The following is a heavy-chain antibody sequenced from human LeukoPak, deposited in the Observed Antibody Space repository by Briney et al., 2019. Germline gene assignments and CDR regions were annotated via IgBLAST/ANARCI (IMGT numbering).Heavy chain of an antibody. D-gene: IGHD1-26*01. CDR2: ISSSGSTI. CDR1: GFTFSSYE. V-gene: IGHV3-48*03. CDR3: AKVGIVGATASDWYFDL. J-gene: IGHJ2*01. Sequence: GGSLRLSCAASGFTFSSYEMNWVRQAPGKGLEWVSYISSSGSTIYYADSVKGRFTIFRDNSKNTLYLQMNSLRAEATAVYYCAKVGIVGATASDWYFDLWGRGTLVTVSS.